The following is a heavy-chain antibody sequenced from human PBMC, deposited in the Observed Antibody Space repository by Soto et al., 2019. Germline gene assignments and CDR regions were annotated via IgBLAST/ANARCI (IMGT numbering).Heavy chain of an antibody. Sequence: SETLSLTCAVYGGSFSGYFWTWIRQPPGKGLEWIGEINHSGSANYNPSLESRVTISVDTSKNQFSLNLNSVTAADTAVYYCARTLYYYDSSGYRWGQGTLVTVSS. CDR3: ARTLYYYDSSGYR. D-gene: IGHD3-22*01. V-gene: IGHV4-34*01. CDR2: INHSGSA. CDR1: GGSFSGYF. J-gene: IGHJ4*02.